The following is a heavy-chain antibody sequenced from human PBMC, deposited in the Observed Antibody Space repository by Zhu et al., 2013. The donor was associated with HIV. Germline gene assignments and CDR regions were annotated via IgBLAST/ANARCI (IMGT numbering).Heavy chain of an antibody. CDR3: ARARIVVVPEAWFDP. D-gene: IGHD2-2*01. CDR1: GYTFTGYY. Sequence: QVQLVQSGAEVKKPGSSVKVSCKASGYTFTGYYMHWVRQAPGQGLEWMGWINPNSGGTNYAQKFQGRVTMTRDTSISTAYMELSRLRSDDTAVYYCARARIVVVPEAWFDPWGRGNPSSPSPQ. J-gene: IGHJ5*02. CDR2: INPNSGGT. V-gene: IGHV1-2*02.